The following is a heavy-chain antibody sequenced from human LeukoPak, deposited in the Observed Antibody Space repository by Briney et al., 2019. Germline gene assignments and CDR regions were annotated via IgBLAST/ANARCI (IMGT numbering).Heavy chain of an antibody. V-gene: IGHV3-53*01. CDR1: GFTVSSNY. Sequence: HSGGSLRLSCAASGFTVSSNYMSWVRQAPGKGLEWVSVIYSGGSTYYADSVKGRFTISRGNSKNTLYLQMNSLRAEDTAVYYCAREAYGGYYYYMDVWGKGTTVTISS. CDR2: IYSGGST. D-gene: IGHD4-23*01. CDR3: AREAYGGYYYYMDV. J-gene: IGHJ6*03.